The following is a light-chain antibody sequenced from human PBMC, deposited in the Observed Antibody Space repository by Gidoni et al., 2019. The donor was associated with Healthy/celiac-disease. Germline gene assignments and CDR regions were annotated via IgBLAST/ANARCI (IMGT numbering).Light chain of an antibody. J-gene: IGKJ1*01. V-gene: IGKV3-15*01. CDR3: QQYNNRPRQT. CDR2: DAS. Sequence: IVVAQSPATLSVSPGERATLSCRASQSVNSNLAWYQQKPGQAPRLLIYDASTRATGIPARFSGSGSGIECTLTILSLKSEDFAVYYCQQYNNRPRQTFGQGTKVEIK. CDR1: QSVNSN.